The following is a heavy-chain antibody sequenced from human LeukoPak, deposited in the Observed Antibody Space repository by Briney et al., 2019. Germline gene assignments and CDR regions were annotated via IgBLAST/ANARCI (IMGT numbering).Heavy chain of an antibody. CDR2: IYHSGST. V-gene: IGHV4-38-2*01. J-gene: IGHJ4*02. CDR3: ARHTRGLVNEGFDY. Sequence: PSETLSLTCAVSGYSISSGYYWGWIRQPPGKGLEWIGSIYHSGSTYYNPSLKSRVTISVDTSKNQFSLKLSSATAADTAVYYCARHTRGLVNEGFDYWGQGTLVTVSS. CDR1: GYSISSGYY. D-gene: IGHD6-19*01.